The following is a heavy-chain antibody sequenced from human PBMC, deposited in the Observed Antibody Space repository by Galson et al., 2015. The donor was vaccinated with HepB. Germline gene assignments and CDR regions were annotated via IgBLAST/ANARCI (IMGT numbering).Heavy chain of an antibody. J-gene: IGHJ3*02. CDR3: VKARIAAAGGAFDI. V-gene: IGHV3-30*18. Sequence: SLRLSCAASGFTFSSYGMHWVRQAPGKGLEWVAVISYDGSNKYYADSVKGRFTISRDNSKNTLYLQMNSLRAEDTAVYYCVKARIAAAGGAFDIWGQGTMVTVSS. D-gene: IGHD6-13*01. CDR1: GFTFSSYG. CDR2: ISYDGSNK.